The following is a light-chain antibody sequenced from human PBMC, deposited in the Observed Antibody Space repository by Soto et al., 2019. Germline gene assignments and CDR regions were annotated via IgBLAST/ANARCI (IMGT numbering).Light chain of an antibody. CDR1: QSVSSSY. CDR3: PQYGSSLFT. Sequence: EIVLTQSPGTLSLSPGERATLSCRASQSVSSSYLAWYQQKPGQAPRLLIYAASSRATGIPDRFSGSGSGTDFTLTISRLEPEDFAVYYCPQYGSSLFTFGPGTQVAIK. V-gene: IGKV3-20*01. CDR2: AAS. J-gene: IGKJ3*01.